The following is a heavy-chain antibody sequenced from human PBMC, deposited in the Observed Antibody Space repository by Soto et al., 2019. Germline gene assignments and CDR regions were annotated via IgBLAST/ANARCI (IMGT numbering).Heavy chain of an antibody. Sequence: GRSLRVAWAAAEITLSTDWMQCVRRAPGKGLVWVSRINSDGSSTRYADSVKGRFTVSRDNAKNTLYLQMNSLRAEDTAVYSCARDDSDYLWRSFRYFVCWGQGTQVNVSS. V-gene: IGHV3-74*01. CDR3: ARDDSDYLWRSFRYFVC. J-gene: IGHJ4*02. CDR1: EITLSTDW. CDR2: INSDGSST. D-gene: IGHD3-16*01.